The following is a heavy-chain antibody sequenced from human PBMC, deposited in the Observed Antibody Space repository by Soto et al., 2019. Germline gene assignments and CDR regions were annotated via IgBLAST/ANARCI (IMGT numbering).Heavy chain of an antibody. J-gene: IGHJ6*02. D-gene: IGHD4-17*01. CDR2: IYWDDDK. CDR3: EYSGDTVTTVTDYYDKGVDV. V-gene: IGHV2-5*02. Sequence: QITLRESGPTLVKPTQTLTLTCSFSGFSLSTSGVGVGWIRQPPGKALEWLALIYWDDDKRYSPSLKSRLTITKGTPKNQVVFKRTNMDPVTTETYYCEYSGDTVTTVTDYYDKGVDVWGQGPTVTAPS. CDR1: GFSLSTSGVG.